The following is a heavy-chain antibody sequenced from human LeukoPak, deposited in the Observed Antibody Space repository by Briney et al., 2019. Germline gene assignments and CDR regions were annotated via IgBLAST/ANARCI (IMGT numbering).Heavy chain of an antibody. D-gene: IGHD1-1*01. CDR2: IYYSGST. CDR3: ARLNNYYFDY. J-gene: IGHJ4*02. V-gene: IGHV4-59*08. CDR1: GGSISSYY. Sequence: SETLSLICTVPGGSISSYYWSWIRQPPGKGLEWIGYIYYSGSTNYNPSLKSRVTISVDTSKNQFSLKLSSVTAADTAVYYCARLNNYYFDYWGQGTLVTVSS.